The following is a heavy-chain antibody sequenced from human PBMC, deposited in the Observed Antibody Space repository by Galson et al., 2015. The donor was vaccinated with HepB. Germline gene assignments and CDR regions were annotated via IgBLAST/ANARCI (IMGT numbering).Heavy chain of an antibody. CDR1: GFAVNSNY. J-gene: IGHJ4*02. CDR2: IYSGGSA. V-gene: IGHV3-66*01. D-gene: IGHD7-27*01. Sequence: SLRLSCAASGFAVNSNYMSWVRQAPGKGLEWVSFIYSGGSANYADSVKGRFTISRDNSKNTLYLQMNSLRAGDTAVYYCARGATQALGYWGQGTLVTVSS. CDR3: ARGATQALGY.